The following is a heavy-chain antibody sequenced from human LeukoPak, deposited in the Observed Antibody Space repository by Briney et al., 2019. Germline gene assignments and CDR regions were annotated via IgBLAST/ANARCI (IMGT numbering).Heavy chain of an antibody. D-gene: IGHD5-18*01. CDR1: GYTFTSYY. V-gene: IGHV1-46*01. J-gene: IGHJ4*02. Sequence: ASVKVSCKASGYTFTSYYMHWVRQAPGQGLEWMGIINPSGGSTSYAQKFQGRVTMTRNTSISTAYMELSSLRSEDTAVYYCARPTRIFGYSYGTLNYWGQGTLVTVSS. CDR2: INPSGGST. CDR3: ARPTRIFGYSYGTLNY.